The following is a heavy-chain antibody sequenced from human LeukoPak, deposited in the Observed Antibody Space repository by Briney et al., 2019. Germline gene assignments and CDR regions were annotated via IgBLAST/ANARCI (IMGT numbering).Heavy chain of an antibody. CDR1: GFTFSSYE. V-gene: IGHV3-48*03. Sequence: GGSLRLSCAASGFTFSSYEMNWVRQAPGKGLEWVSYISISGSTIYYADSVKGRFTISRDNAKNSPYLQMTSLRAEDTAVYYCARVGIAVAGKRYFDYWGQGTLVTVSS. CDR2: ISISGSTI. J-gene: IGHJ4*02. D-gene: IGHD6-19*01. CDR3: ARVGIAVAGKRYFDY.